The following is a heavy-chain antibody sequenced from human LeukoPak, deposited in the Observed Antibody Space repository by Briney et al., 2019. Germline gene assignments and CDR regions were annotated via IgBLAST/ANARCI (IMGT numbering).Heavy chain of an antibody. CDR3: AKGSSSSGWYDWFDP. CDR1: GFTFSSYA. CDR2: ISGSGGST. Sequence: GGSLRLSCAASGFTFSSYAMSWVRQAPGKGLEWVSAISGSGGSTYYADSVKGRFTISRDNSKNTLYLQMNSLRAEDTAVYYCAKGSSSSGWYDWFDPWGQGTLVTVSS. V-gene: IGHV3-23*01. J-gene: IGHJ5*02. D-gene: IGHD6-19*01.